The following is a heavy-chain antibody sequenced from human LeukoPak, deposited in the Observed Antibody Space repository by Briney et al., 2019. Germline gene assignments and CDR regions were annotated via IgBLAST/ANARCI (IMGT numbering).Heavy chain of an antibody. D-gene: IGHD2-21*02. CDR1: GGTFSSYA. CDR3: ARVLAYCGGDCLGSYYYYYYGTDV. J-gene: IGHJ6*02. CDR2: IIPIFGTA. Sequence: GASVKVSCKASGGTFSSYAISWVRQAPGQGLEWMGGIIPIFGTANYAQKFQGRVTITADESTSTAYMELSSLRSEDTAVYYCARVLAYCGGDCLGSYYYYYYGTDVWGQGTTVTVSS. V-gene: IGHV1-69*13.